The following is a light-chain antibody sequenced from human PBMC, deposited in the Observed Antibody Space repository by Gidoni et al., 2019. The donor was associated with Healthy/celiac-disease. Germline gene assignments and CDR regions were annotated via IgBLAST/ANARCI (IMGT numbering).Light chain of an antibody. V-gene: IGLV3-10*01. CDR1: ALPKKY. CDR2: EDS. J-gene: IGLJ2*01. Sequence: SYELTQPPSVSVSPGQTARITCSGDALPKKYAYWYKQKSGQAPVLVIYEDSKRHSGIPERFSGSSSGTMATLTISGAQVEDEADYYCYSTDSSGNHRVFGGGTKLTVL. CDR3: YSTDSSGNHRV.